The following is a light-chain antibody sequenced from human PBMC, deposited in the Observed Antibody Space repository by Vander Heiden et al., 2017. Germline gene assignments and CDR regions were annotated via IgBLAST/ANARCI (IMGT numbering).Light chain of an antibody. CDR3: HQKASLPVT. CDR2: GAS. CDR1: LSVSGTY. J-gene: IGKJ4*01. V-gene: IGKV3-20*01. Sequence: EIVLTQSPGTLSLSPGDRVTLSCRASLSVSGTYVGWSQRKGGQAPRLLMSGASRRATGIPGRFSGSGSGTDFTLTITRLEPEDFAVYYCHQKASLPVTFGGGTKVDIK.